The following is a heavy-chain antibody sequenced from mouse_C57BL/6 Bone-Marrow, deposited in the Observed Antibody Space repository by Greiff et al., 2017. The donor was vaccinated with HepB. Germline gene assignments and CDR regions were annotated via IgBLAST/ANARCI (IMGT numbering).Heavy chain of an antibody. V-gene: IGHV1-64*01. CDR1: GYTFTSYW. D-gene: IGHD2-4*01. CDR3: ARRGYDYDSFDY. J-gene: IGHJ2*01. Sequence: QVQLQQPGAELVKPGASVKLSCKASGYTFTSYWMHWVKQRPGQGLEWIGMIHPNSGSTNYNEKFKSKATLTVDKSPSTAYMQLSSLTSEDSAVYYCARRGYDYDSFDYWGQGTTLTVSS. CDR2: IHPNSGST.